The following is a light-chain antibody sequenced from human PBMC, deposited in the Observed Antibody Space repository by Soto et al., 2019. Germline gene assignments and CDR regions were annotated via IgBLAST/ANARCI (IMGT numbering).Light chain of an antibody. V-gene: IGKV3-15*01. CDR2: GAS. CDR1: QSVSSN. CDR3: QQYNNWPLT. J-gene: IGKJ5*01. Sequence: EIVMTQSPATLSVSPGERATLSCRASQSVSSNLAWYQQKPGQAPRLLIYGASSRATGIPVRFSGSGSGTEFTLTISSLQSEDFAAYYCQQYNNWPLTFGQGARPE.